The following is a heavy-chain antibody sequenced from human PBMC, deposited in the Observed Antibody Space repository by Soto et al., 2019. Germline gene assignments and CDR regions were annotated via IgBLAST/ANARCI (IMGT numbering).Heavy chain of an antibody. Sequence: SETLSLTCTVSGGSISGYYWTWIRQPPGKGLEWIGYIFYSGNTNYNPSLRSRVTISVDTSKNQFSLKVNSVTTADTAMYYCARVGSSGWSPDYWGQGTLVTVS. CDR2: IFYSGNT. CDR3: ARVGSSGWSPDY. V-gene: IGHV4-59*01. J-gene: IGHJ4*02. CDR1: GGSISGYY. D-gene: IGHD6-19*01.